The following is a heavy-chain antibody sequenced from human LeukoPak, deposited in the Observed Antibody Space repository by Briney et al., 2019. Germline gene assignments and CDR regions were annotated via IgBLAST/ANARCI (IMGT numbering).Heavy chain of an antibody. Sequence: NPGRSLRLSCAASGFNFSDYNMNSVRQAPGKGLECVSVISSSSKYIYYADSVKGRFTISRDNAKNSLYLQMNSLRAEDTAVYYCARVSTAVSLAIDYWGQGTLVTVST. CDR2: ISSSSKYI. J-gene: IGHJ4*02. D-gene: IGHD6-13*01. V-gene: IGHV3-21*06. CDR3: ARVSTAVSLAIDY. CDR1: GFNFSDYN.